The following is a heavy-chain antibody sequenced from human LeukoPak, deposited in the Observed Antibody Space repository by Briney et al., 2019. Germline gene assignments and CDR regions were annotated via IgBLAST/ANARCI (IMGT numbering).Heavy chain of an antibody. Sequence: PGGSLRLPCAASGLTFSSYPMHWVRQAPGKGLEWVAVISYDGSEKHYADPVKGRFTISRDNSKNTLYLQMSSLRAEDTAMYYCAREGNSGYYPYWGQGILVTVSS. CDR3: AREGNSGYYPY. CDR2: ISYDGSEK. V-gene: IGHV3-30-3*01. D-gene: IGHD3-22*01. J-gene: IGHJ4*02. CDR1: GLTFSSYP.